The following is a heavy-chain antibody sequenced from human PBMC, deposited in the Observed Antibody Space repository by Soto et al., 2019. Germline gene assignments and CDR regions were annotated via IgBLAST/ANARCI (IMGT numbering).Heavy chain of an antibody. J-gene: IGHJ6*02. V-gene: IGHV3-30*18. CDR3: AKDYYDFWSGYRGYYYYYGMDV. Sequence: PGGSLRLSCAASGFTFSNYGMHWVRQAPGKGLEWVAVISYDGSNKYYADSVKGRFTISRDDSKNTLYLQMNSLRADDTAVYYCAKDYYDFWSGYRGYYYYYGMDVWGQGTTVTVSS. D-gene: IGHD3-3*01. CDR1: GFTFSNYG. CDR2: ISYDGSNK.